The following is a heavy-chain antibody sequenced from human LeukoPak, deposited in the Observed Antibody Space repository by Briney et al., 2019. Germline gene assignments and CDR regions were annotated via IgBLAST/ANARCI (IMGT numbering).Heavy chain of an antibody. CDR1: GFTFDDYA. CDR3: AKGDKDTAMVWVAAFDI. Sequence: PGRSLRLSCAASGFTFDDYAMHWVRQAPGKGLEWVSGISWNSGSIGYADSVKGRFTISRDNAKNSLYLQMNSLRAEDTALYYCAKGDKDTAMVWVAAFDIWGQGTMVTVSS. V-gene: IGHV3-9*01. J-gene: IGHJ3*02. CDR2: ISWNSGSI. D-gene: IGHD5-18*01.